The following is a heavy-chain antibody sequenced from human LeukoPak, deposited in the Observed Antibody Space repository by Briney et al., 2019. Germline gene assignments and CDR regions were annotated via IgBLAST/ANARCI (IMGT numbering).Heavy chain of an antibody. J-gene: IGHJ2*01. CDR3: ARTVTTYWYFDL. CDR1: GFTFSSYS. V-gene: IGHV3-48*01. D-gene: IGHD4-17*01. CDR2: ISSSSSTI. Sequence: PGGSLRLSCAASGFTFSSYSMNWVHQAPGKGLEWVSYISSSSSTIYYADPVKGRFTISRDSAKNSLYLQMNSLRAEDTAVYYCARTVTTYWYFDLWGRGTLVTVSS.